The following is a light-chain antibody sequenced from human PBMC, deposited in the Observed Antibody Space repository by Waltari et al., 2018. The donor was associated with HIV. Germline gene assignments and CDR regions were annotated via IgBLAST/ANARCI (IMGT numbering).Light chain of an antibody. CDR2: GAC. CDR1: QSINSTC. CDR3: HQYGSSPRT. Sequence: EVVLTQSPGTLSLSPGDRATLACRASQSINSTCLAWYQQHPGQTPRLLMYGACRRAIGIPDRLSGSGSGTDFTLTIARLEPGDFAVYYCHQYGSSPRTFGQGTKVDIK. V-gene: IGKV3-20*01. J-gene: IGKJ1*01.